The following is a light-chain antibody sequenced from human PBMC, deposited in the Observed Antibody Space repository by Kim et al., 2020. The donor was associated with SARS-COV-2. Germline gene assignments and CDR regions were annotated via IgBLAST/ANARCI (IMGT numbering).Light chain of an antibody. CDR1: QSVLYSSNNKNY. V-gene: IGKV4-1*01. CDR2: WAS. J-gene: IGKJ2*01. CDR3: QQYYSTPYT. Sequence: DIMMTQSPDSLAVSLGEGATINCKSSQSVLYSSNNKNYLAWYQQKPGQPPKLLIYWASIRESGVPDRFSGSGSGTDFTLTISSLQAEDVAFYYCQQYYSTPYTFGQGTKLEI.